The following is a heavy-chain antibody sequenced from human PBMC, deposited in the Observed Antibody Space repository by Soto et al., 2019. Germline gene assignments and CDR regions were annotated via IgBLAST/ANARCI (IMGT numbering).Heavy chain of an antibody. D-gene: IGHD2-2*01. J-gene: IGHJ4*02. CDR3: VRYAGSLGY. CDR2: ITSGSSTI. V-gene: IGHV3-48*01. CDR1: GFTFNSYS. Sequence: EVQLVESGGGLVQPGGSLRLSCVVSGFTFNSYSMDWVRQAPGKGLEWVSYITSGSSTIHYADSVKGRFTISRDNAKNSVFLQMNSLRVEDTAVYYCVRYAGSLGYWGQGSLVTVSS.